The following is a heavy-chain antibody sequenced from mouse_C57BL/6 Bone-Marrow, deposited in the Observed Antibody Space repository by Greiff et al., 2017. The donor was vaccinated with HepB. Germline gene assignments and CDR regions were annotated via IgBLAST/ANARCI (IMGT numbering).Heavy chain of an antibody. CDR1: GYSFTDYN. V-gene: IGHV1-39*01. Sequence: EVQLVESGPELVKPGASVKISCKASGYSFTDYNMNWVKQSNGKSLEWIGVINPNYGTTSYNQKFKGKATLTVDQSSSTAYMQLNSLTSEDSAVYYCAFITTVVAYYFDYWGQGTTLTVSS. CDR3: AFITTVVAYYFDY. D-gene: IGHD1-1*01. J-gene: IGHJ2*01. CDR2: INPNYGTT.